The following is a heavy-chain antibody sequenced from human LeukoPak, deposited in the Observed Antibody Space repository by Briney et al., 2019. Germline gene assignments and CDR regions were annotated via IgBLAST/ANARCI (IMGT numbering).Heavy chain of an antibody. Sequence: GGPLRLSCAASGFTFSSYGMHGVRQAPGKGLEWVAVISYDGSNKYYADSVKGRFTISRDKSKNTLYLQMNSLRAEDTAVYYCAKEYSSGWYFDYWGQGTLVTVSS. CDR1: GFTFSSYG. J-gene: IGHJ4*02. V-gene: IGHV3-30*18. CDR3: AKEYSSGWYFDY. D-gene: IGHD6-19*01. CDR2: ISYDGSNK.